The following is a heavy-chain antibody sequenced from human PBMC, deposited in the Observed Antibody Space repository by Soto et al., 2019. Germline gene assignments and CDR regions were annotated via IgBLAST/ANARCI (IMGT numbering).Heavy chain of an antibody. Sequence: EVQLVESGGGLVQPGGSLRLSCAASGFSFSNYWIDWVRQAPGKGLVWVSRIKTDGRSTDYAASVKGRFTISRDNAKNTLYLQMNSLTAEDTAVYYCAKREGNTYGLFHWGQGTLVTVSS. D-gene: IGHD5-18*01. J-gene: IGHJ4*02. V-gene: IGHV3-74*01. CDR3: AKREGNTYGLFH. CDR2: IKTDGRST. CDR1: GFSFSNYW.